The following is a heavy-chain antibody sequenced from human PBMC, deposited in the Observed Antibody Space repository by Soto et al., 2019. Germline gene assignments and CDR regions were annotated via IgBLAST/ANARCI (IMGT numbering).Heavy chain of an antibody. CDR3: ARTTVTTLSYYYYGMDV. V-gene: IGHV4-4*02. CDR2: IYHSGST. D-gene: IGHD4-4*01. CDR1: GGSISSSNW. J-gene: IGHJ6*02. Sequence: SETLSLTCAVSGGSISSSNWWSWVRQPPGKGLEWIGEIYHSGSTNYNPSLKSRVTISVDKSKNQFSLKLSSVTAADTAVYYCARTTVTTLSYYYYGMDVWGQGTTVTVSS.